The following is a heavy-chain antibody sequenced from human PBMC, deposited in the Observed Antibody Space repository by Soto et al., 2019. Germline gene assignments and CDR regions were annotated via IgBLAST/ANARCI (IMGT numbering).Heavy chain of an antibody. CDR3: ARATGADKEDY. J-gene: IGHJ4*02. Sequence: PGGSLRLSCEASGLTFSNYAMTWVRQAPGRGLEWVSTISGDGVDTYYADSVKGRFTISRDNAKNSVYLQMNSLRAEDTAVYYCARATGADKEDYWGQGTLVTVSS. CDR2: ISGDGVDT. D-gene: IGHD3-10*01. V-gene: IGHV3-23*01. CDR1: GLTFSNYA.